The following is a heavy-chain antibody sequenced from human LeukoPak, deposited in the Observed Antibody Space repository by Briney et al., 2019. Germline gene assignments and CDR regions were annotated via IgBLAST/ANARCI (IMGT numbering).Heavy chain of an antibody. V-gene: IGHV3-7*01. CDR1: GFTLSDYW. Sequence: GGSLRLSCAPSGFTLSDYWMTWVRQVPGKGLEWVANINGGGNEVHYVDSVKGRFTISRDKAKNSLYLQLASLRVEDTAVYYCARVGTWELQRVFDYWGQGTLVTVSS. CDR2: INGGGNEV. D-gene: IGHD1-26*01. CDR3: ARVGTWELQRVFDY. J-gene: IGHJ4*02.